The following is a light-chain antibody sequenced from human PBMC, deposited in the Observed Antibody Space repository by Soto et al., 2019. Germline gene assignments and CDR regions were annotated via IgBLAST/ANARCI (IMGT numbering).Light chain of an antibody. Sequence: QSVLTQPPSASGTPGQRVTIFCSGSSSNIETNTVNWYQQLPGTAPKILIYSNSQRPSGVPDRFSGSKSGTSASLTISGLQSEDEADYYCAAWDDSPSGPVFGGGTQLTVL. CDR1: SSNIETNT. J-gene: IGLJ7*01. V-gene: IGLV1-44*01. CDR2: SNS. CDR3: AAWDDSPSGPV.